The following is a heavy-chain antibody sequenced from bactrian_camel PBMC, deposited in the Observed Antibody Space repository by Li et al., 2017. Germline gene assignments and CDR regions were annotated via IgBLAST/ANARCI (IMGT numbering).Heavy chain of an antibody. CDR2: IYSDDGTT. CDR3: ATDDFVVAGMSPVCNGS. Sequence: VQLVESGGGSVEAGGSLRLSCVGSGYTYGRSSYCMGWIRQAPGKGREGLTAIYSDDGTTYYDDSVKGRFTISEDNAKNTVYLQMNSLLPEDTAVYYCATDDFVVAGMSPVCNGSYSQGTQVTVS. J-gene: IGHJ6*01. V-gene: IGHV3S40*01. D-gene: IGHD6*01. CDR1: GYTYGRSSYC.